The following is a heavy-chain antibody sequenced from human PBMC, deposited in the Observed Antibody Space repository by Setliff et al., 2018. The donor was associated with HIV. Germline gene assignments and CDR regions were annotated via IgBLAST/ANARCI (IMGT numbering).Heavy chain of an antibody. Sequence: SETLSLTCAVYGGSFSGHYWNWVRQPPGKGLEWIGEINESGRISYNPSLKSRLIISVDTSKKQFSLNLISMTAADTAVYFCARETDVSTSWFGGYYFDFWGQGTVVTVPQ. CDR2: INESGRI. V-gene: IGHV4-34*01. CDR3: ARETDVSTSWFGGYYFDF. CDR1: GGSFSGHY. J-gene: IGHJ4*02. D-gene: IGHD3-3*01.